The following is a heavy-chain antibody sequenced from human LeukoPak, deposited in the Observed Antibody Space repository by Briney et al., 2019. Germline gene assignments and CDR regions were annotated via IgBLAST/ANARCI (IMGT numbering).Heavy chain of an antibody. CDR2: IKEDGTEK. Sequence: GGSLRLSCAASGFTFTNDFMTWVRQAPGKGLQWVANIKEDGTEKYYVDSVKGRFTISRDNAKNSVYLQMNSLRVEDTAVYYCARRPFGADYWGQGTLVTVSS. D-gene: IGHD3-10*01. CDR1: GFTFTNDF. V-gene: IGHV3-7*01. J-gene: IGHJ4*02. CDR3: ARRPFGADY.